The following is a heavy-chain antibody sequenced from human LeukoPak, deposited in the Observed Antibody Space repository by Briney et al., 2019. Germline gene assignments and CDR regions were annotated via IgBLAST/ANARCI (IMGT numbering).Heavy chain of an antibody. J-gene: IGHJ4*02. Sequence: ASVKVSCKASGYTFTGYYIHWVRQAPGQGLEWMGWINPNGGGTNYTQNFQGRVTMTRDTSISTAYMELSRLRSDDTAIYYCARENNSGWYRKAAFDYWGQGTLVTVTS. CDR2: INPNGGGT. V-gene: IGHV1-2*02. D-gene: IGHD6-19*01. CDR1: GYTFTGYY. CDR3: ARENNSGWYRKAAFDY.